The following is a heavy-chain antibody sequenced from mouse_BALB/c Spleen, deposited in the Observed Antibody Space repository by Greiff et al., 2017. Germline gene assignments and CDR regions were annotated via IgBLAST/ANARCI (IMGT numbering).Heavy chain of an antibody. CDR1: GFSLTSYG. D-gene: IGHD1-1*02. Sequence: VQLQESGPGLVAPSQSLSITCTVSGFSLTSYGVHWVRQPPGKGLEWLGVIWAGGSTNYNSALMSRLSISNDNSKSQVFLKMNSLQTDDTAMYYCARVGKLWSDYAMDYWGQGTSVTVSS. CDR3: ARVGKLWSDYAMDY. CDR2: IWAGGST. V-gene: IGHV2-9*02. J-gene: IGHJ4*01.